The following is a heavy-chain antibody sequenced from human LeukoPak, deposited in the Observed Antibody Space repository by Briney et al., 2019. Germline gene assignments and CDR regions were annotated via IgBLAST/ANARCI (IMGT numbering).Heavy chain of an antibody. V-gene: IGHV3-23*01. D-gene: IGHD6-13*01. CDR3: SGHGSSSY. Sequence: RTGGSLRLSCAASGFTFSSYRMNWVRQAPGKRLEWVSDISGVGNTYYAESVKGRFTISRDNSKNTLYLQMNSLRAEDTALYYASGHGSSSYWGQGTLVAVSS. CDR2: ISGVGNT. CDR1: GFTFSSYR. J-gene: IGHJ4*02.